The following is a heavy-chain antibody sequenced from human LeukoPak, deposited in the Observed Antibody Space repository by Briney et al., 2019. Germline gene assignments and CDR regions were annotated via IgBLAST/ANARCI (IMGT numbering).Heavy chain of an antibody. CDR2: IYYSGST. D-gene: IGHD1-14*01. Sequence: SETLSLTCTVSGGSISSYYWSWIRQTPRKGREWIGYIYYSGSTNSNTSLKSRVTISADTSNNQFSLKLSSVTAADTAVYYCARNLPGDAFDIWGQGTMVTVSS. CDR3: ARNLPGDAFDI. J-gene: IGHJ3*02. CDR1: GGSISSYY. V-gene: IGHV4-59*01.